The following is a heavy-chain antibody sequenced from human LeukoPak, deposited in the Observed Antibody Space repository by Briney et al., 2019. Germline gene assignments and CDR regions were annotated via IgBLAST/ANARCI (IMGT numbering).Heavy chain of an antibody. V-gene: IGHV3-30*18. CDR2: ISFDGSDK. CDR1: GFTFNNYG. CDR3: AKVVGDIVTGDYYDYMDV. Sequence: GRSLRLSCAGSGFTFNNYGIHWVRQAPGKGLEWVAVISFDGSDKYYADSVKGRFTISRDHSKNTLYLQMSSLRAEDTAVYYCAKVVGDIVTGDYYDYMDVWGKGTTVTVSS. D-gene: IGHD2-15*01. J-gene: IGHJ6*03.